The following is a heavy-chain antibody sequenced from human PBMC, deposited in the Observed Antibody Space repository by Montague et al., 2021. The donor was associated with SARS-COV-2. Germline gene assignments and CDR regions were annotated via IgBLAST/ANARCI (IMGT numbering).Heavy chain of an antibody. CDR2: ISDSGST. CDR3: ARHYSATLPAVY. CDR1: GGSISSFY. J-gene: IGHJ4*02. Sequence: SETLSLTCTVSGGSISSFYWSWFRQPPGKGLEWIGYISDSGSTNYNPSLTSRATMSVDTSKNQFSLKVGSVTAADTAVYYCARHYSATLPAVYWGQGTLVTVSS. V-gene: IGHV4-59*08. D-gene: IGHD2-15*01.